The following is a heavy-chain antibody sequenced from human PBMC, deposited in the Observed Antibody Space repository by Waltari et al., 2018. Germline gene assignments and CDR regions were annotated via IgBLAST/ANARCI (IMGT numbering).Heavy chain of an antibody. CDR1: GFTFSSYS. V-gene: IGHV3-21*01. Sequence: EVQLVESGGGLVKPGGSLRLSCAASGFTFSSYSMNWVRQAPGKGLEWVSSISSSSSYIYYADSVKGRFTISRDNAKTSLYLQMNSLRAEDTAVYYCARWTHSHSNNWFDPWGQGTLVTVSS. CDR3: ARWTHSHSNNWFDP. J-gene: IGHJ5*02. CDR2: ISSSSSYI. D-gene: IGHD5-18*01.